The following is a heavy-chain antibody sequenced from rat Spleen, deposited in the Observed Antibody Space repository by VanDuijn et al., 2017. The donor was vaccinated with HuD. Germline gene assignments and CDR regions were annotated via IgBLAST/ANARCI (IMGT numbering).Heavy chain of an antibody. J-gene: IGHJ3*01. D-gene: IGHD1-9*01. V-gene: IGHV2-30*01. CDR1: GFSLTSYN. CDR3: TRVGHTMDRATYWFAY. Sequence: QVQLKESGPGLVQPSQTLSLTCTVSGFSLTSYNVHWVRQPTGKGLEWMGVIWTGGSTDYNSALKSRLSISRDTAKSQVFLKMNSMQTEDTATYYCTRVGHTMDRATYWFAYWGQGTLVTVSS. CDR2: IWTGGST.